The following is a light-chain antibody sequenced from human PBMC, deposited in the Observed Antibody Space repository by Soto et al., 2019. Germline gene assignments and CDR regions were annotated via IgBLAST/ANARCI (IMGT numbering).Light chain of an antibody. J-gene: IGLJ1*01. V-gene: IGLV2-14*01. CDR1: SSDVGGYNY. Sequence: QYSLAHPASVSRSPGQSITIACTGTSSDVGGYNYVSWYQQHPGKAPKLMIYEVNNRPSGVSNRFSGSKSGNTASLTISGLQAEDQADHYCSSYTSNSPYVFGTGTKVTVL. CDR3: SSYTSNSPYV. CDR2: EVN.